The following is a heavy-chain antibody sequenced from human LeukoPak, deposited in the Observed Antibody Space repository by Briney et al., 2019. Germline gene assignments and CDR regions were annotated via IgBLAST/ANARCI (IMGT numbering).Heavy chain of an antibody. CDR1: GFSFSTYW. Sequence: GGSLRLSCAASGFSFSTYWMNWVRQAPGKGLEWVANIDQDGSEKHYVDSVRGRFSISRENARNSLYLQMNSLGAEDTAVYYCARALYPNAWLLDYWGQGTLVTVSS. CDR3: ARALYPNAWLLDY. CDR2: IDQDGSEK. D-gene: IGHD2-2*03. J-gene: IGHJ4*02. V-gene: IGHV3-7*01.